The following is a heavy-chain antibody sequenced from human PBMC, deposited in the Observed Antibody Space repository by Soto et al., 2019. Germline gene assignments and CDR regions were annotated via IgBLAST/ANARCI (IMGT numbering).Heavy chain of an antibody. CDR2: ISSSSSYI. Sequence: EVQLVESGGGLVKPGGSLRLSCAASGFTFSSYSMNWVRQAPGKGLEWVSSISSSSSYIYYADSVKGRFTISRDNAKNSLYLQMNSPRAEDTAVYYCARDSGCSGGSCYSTEGTFDPWGQGTLVTVSS. V-gene: IGHV3-21*01. D-gene: IGHD2-15*01. CDR1: GFTFSSYS. CDR3: ARDSGCSGGSCYSTEGTFDP. J-gene: IGHJ5*02.